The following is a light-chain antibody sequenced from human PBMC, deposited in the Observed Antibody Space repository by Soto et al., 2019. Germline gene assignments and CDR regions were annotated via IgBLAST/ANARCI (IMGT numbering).Light chain of an antibody. CDR2: GAS. Sequence: EIVMTQSPATLSVSPGERATLSCRASQSVSSKLAWYQQKPGQPPRLLIYGASTRATGIPARFSGSGSGTEFTLTISSLQSEDFAVYYCQQYNNWTSLTFGGGTKVEIK. CDR3: QQYNNWTSLT. J-gene: IGKJ4*01. V-gene: IGKV3-15*01. CDR1: QSVSSK.